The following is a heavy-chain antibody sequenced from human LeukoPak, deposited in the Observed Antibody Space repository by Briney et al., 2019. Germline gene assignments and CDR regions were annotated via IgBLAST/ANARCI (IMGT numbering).Heavy chain of an antibody. CDR2: VSGSGGST. Sequence: GGSLKLSCAASGFTFDDYGMSWVRQAPGKGLEWVSAVSGSGGSTYYADSVKGRFTISRDNSKNTLYLQMNSLRAEDTAVYYCAKDRYSSGWYTGNWFDPWGQGTLVTVSS. CDR3: AKDRYSSGWYTGNWFDP. V-gene: IGHV3-23*01. J-gene: IGHJ5*02. D-gene: IGHD6-19*01. CDR1: GFTFDDYG.